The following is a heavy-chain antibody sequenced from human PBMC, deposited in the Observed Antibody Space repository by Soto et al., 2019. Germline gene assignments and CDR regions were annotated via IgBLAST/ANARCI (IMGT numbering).Heavy chain of an antibody. Sequence: EVQLLESGGGSVQPGGSLRLSCAASGFTFSSSAMSWVRQAPGKGLEWVSGISGSGGITYYADSVKGRFTISRDNSKNTLFLQMNILRVEDTALYYCAKDLYAVTSGLDIHWGQGMLVTVSS. CDR3: AKDLYAVTSGLDIH. V-gene: IGHV3-23*01. J-gene: IGHJ4*02. CDR2: ISGSGGIT. CDR1: GFTFSSSA. D-gene: IGHD4-17*01.